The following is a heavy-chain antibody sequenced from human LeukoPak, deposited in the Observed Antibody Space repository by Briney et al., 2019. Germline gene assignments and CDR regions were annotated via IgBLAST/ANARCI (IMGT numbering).Heavy chain of an antibody. CDR1: GGTFSSYA. CDR3: ARESSPAYYYMDV. Sequence: ASVKVSCKASGGTFSSYAISLVRQAPGQGLEWMGGIIPIFGTANYAQKFQGRVTITTDESTSTAYMELSRLRSEDTAVYYCARESSPAYYYMDVWGKGTTVTVSS. D-gene: IGHD5/OR15-5a*01. V-gene: IGHV1-69*05. CDR2: IIPIFGTA. J-gene: IGHJ6*03.